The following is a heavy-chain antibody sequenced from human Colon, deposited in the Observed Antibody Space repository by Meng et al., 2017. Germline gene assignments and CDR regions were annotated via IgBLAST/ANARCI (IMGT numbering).Heavy chain of an antibody. J-gene: IGHJ5*01. D-gene: IGHD3-10*01. CDR3: ARNEIKYYFGSSNYRSYNYFDP. CDR1: GGSFSYTH. CDR2: INHDGNT. V-gene: IGHV4-34*01. Sequence: VRLQRWGEGLCKPPEPRSLHCADYGGSFSYTHWRWVRQPPGKGLEWIGEINHDGNTNYNPSPKSRVTISVDTSKNQFSLTLRSVTAADTAVYYCARNEIKYYFGSSNYRSYNYFDPWGQGTLVTVSS.